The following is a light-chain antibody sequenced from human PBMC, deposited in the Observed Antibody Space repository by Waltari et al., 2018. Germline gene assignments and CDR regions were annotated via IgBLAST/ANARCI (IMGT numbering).Light chain of an antibody. CDR2: KSS. CDR1: QSISNW. Sequence: DIQMTQSPSTLSASVGDRVTITCRASQSISNWLAWYQQKPVKVPKLLIYKSSTLESGVPSRFSGSASGTEFTLTISSLQPDDFATYYCQQYNTLWTFGQGTKVEMK. J-gene: IGKJ1*01. V-gene: IGKV1-5*03. CDR3: QQYNTLWT.